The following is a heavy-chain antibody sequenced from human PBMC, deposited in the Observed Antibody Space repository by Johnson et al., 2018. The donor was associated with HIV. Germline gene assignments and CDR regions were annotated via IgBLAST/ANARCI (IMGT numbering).Heavy chain of an antibody. Sequence: QMQLVESGGGLVKPGGSLRLSCAASGFTFSDYYMSWIRQAPGKGLEWVSYISSSGNTIFYADSVKGRVTISRDNAKNTLYLQMNSLRAEDTAVYYCARDLLLPEGLRVAFDIWGQGTMVTVSS. V-gene: IGHV3-11*04. CDR1: GFTFSDYY. J-gene: IGHJ3*02. CDR3: ARDLLLPEGLRVAFDI. D-gene: IGHD2-15*01. CDR2: ISSSGNTI.